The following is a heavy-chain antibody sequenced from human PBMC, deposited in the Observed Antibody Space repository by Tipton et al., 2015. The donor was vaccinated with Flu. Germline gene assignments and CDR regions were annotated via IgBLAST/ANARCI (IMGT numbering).Heavy chain of an antibody. J-gene: IGHJ4*02. V-gene: IGHV4-38-2*01. D-gene: IGHD1-14*01. CDR1: GYSISDGYY. CDR3: GRQSMGTTL. CDR2: VYHSGST. Sequence: LRLSCAVSGYSISDGYYWGWIRQPPGKGLEWIGSVYHSGSTYYNPSLRSRLTISVDTSRNQFSLKLNSVTAADTALYYCGRQSMGTTLWCQGTLVTVSS.